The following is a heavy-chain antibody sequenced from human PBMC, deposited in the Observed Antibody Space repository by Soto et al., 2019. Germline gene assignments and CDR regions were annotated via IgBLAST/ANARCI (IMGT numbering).Heavy chain of an antibody. D-gene: IGHD1-1*01. CDR2: INPNSGGT. CDR1: GYTFSDYY. V-gene: IGHV1-2*02. J-gene: IGHJ4*02. CDR3: AREPATAKPEGVDF. Sequence: QVQLVQSGAEVRKPGASVKVSCKASGYTFSDYYIYWVRQAPGQGLEWMGWINPNSGGTKYATKFQGGVTKTRDTSITTAYRELSRLRSGDAAGYYCAREPATAKPEGVDFWGQGTLVTVSS.